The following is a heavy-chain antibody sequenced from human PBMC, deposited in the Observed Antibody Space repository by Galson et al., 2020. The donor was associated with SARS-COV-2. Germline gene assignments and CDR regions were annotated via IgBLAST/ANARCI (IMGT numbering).Heavy chain of an antibody. CDR1: GFTFSSYA. J-gene: IGHJ6*03. CDR3: ARGYGGNYYYMDV. Sequence: GGSLRLSCAASGFTFSSYAMHCVRQAPGKGLEWVAVISYDGSNKYYADSVKGRFTISRDNSKNTLYLQMNSLRAEDTAVYYCARGYGGNYYYMDVWGKGTTVSVSS. CDR2: ISYDGSNK. D-gene: IGHD4-17*01. V-gene: IGHV3-30*01.